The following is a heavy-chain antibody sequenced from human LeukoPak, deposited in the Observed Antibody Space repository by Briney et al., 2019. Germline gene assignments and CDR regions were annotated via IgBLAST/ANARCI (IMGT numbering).Heavy chain of an antibody. CDR2: ISGSGGST. J-gene: IGHJ4*02. CDR1: GFTFSSYA. V-gene: IGHV3-23*01. D-gene: IGHD6-19*01. Sequence: GGSLRLPCAASGFTFSSYAMSWVRQAPGKGLEWVSAISGSGGSTYYADSVKGRFTISRDNSKNTLYLQMNSLRAEDTAVYYCAKIFGYSSGWGDYWGQGTLVTVSS. CDR3: AKIFGYSSGWGDY.